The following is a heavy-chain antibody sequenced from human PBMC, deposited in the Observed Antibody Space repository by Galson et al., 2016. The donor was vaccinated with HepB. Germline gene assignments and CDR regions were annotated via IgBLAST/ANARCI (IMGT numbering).Heavy chain of an antibody. J-gene: IGHJ5*02. D-gene: IGHD3-9*01. CDR1: GFSLTSSEVG. CDR3: ARIPKSPRRFDWDGWVDP. CDR2: VYWDDDK. V-gene: IGHV2-5*02. Sequence: PALVKPTQTLTLTCFFSGFSLTSSEVGVGWIRQPPGKALEWLALVYWDDDKRYNSSLKTRLTIAKDTSKNQVVLTMTDMDPVETATYYCARIPKSPRRFDWDGWVDPWGPGTLVTVSS.